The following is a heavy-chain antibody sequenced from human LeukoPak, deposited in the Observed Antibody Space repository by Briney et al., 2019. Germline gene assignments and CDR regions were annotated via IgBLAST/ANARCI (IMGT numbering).Heavy chain of an antibody. Sequence: GGSLRLSCAASRFTFSSYAMSWVRQAPGKGLEWVSAISGSGGSTYYADSVKGRFTISRDNSKNTLYLQMNSLRAEDTAVYYCAKIGYKQDYYYRMDVWGQGTTVTVSS. CDR3: AKIGYKQDYYYRMDV. V-gene: IGHV3-23*01. J-gene: IGHJ6*02. CDR1: RFTFSSYA. D-gene: IGHD3-10*01. CDR2: ISGSGGST.